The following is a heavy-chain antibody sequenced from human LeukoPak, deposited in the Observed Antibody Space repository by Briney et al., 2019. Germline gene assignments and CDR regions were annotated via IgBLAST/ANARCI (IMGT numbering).Heavy chain of an antibody. V-gene: IGHV4-30-2*01. J-gene: IGHJ4*02. CDR1: GGSISSGGYS. CDR3: ARLLRRLGYFDY. Sequence: SETLSLTCAVYGGSISSGGYSWSWLRQPPGKGLIWIGNIYHSGNTYYNPSIKTRITISVARTKNQFSLKLSSVTAADTAVYYCARLLRRLGYFDYWGQGTLVTVSS. CDR2: IYHSGNT. D-gene: IGHD1-26*01.